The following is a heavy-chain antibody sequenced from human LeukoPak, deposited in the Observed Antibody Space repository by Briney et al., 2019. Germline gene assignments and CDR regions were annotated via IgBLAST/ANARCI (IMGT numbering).Heavy chain of an antibody. CDR2: INHSGST. CDR3: ARSLMTGYWGLDY. CDR1: GGSFSGYY. V-gene: IGHV4-34*01. D-gene: IGHD2-8*02. Sequence: SETLSLTCAVYGGSFSGYYWSWIRQPPGKGLEWIGEINHSGSTNYNPSLKSRVTISVDTSKNQFSLKLSSVTAADTAVYYCARSLMTGYWGLDYWGQGTLVIVSS. J-gene: IGHJ4*02.